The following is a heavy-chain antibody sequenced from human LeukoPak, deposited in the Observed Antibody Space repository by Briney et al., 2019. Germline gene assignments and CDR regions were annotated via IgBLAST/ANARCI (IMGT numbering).Heavy chain of an antibody. Sequence: GASVKVSCKASGGTFSSYAISWVRQAPGQGLEWMGWINPNSGGTNYAQKFQGRVTMTRDTSISTAYMELSRLRSDDTAVYYCARDLIFGVVPLYNWFDPWGQGTLVTVSS. CDR3: ARDLIFGVVPLYNWFDP. V-gene: IGHV1-2*02. CDR1: GGTFSSYA. D-gene: IGHD3-3*01. J-gene: IGHJ5*02. CDR2: INPNSGGT.